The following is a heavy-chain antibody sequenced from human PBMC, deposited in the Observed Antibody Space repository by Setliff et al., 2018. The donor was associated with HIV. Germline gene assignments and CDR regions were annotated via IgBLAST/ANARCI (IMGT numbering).Heavy chain of an antibody. CDR3: ARLGRGIAVAGTRIDY. J-gene: IGHJ4*02. Sequence: SETLSLTCTVSGGSISSSSHYWGWIRQSPGKRLEWIGSIYYSGSTYYNSSLKSRVTIFADTSKNQLSLKLRSVTAADTAVYYCARLGRGIAVAGTRIDYWGRGTLVTVSS. CDR2: IYYSGST. CDR1: GGSISSSSHY. V-gene: IGHV4-39*01. D-gene: IGHD6-19*01.